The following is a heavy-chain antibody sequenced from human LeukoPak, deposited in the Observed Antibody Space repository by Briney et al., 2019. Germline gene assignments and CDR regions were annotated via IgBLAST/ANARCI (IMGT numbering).Heavy chain of an antibody. CDR1: GASISSYY. CDR3: ARQRGGSEFDY. J-gene: IGHJ4*02. V-gene: IGHV4-59*08. CDR2: IYYSGTT. Sequence: PSETLSLTCTVSGASISSYYWSWIRQPPGKGLEWIGYIYYSGTTNYNPSLKSRVTISVDTSKNQFSLKLSSVTAADTAVYYCARQRGGSEFDYWGQGTLVTVSS. D-gene: IGHD6-19*01.